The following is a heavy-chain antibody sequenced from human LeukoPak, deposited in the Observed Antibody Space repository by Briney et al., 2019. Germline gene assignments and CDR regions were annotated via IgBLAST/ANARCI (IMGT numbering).Heavy chain of an antibody. V-gene: IGHV4-59*01. J-gene: IGHJ4*02. CDR1: GGSFSGYY. CDR2: IYYSGST. Sequence: SETLSLTCAVYGGSFSGYYWSWIRQPPGKGLEWIGYIYYSGSTNYNPSLKSRVTISVDTSKNQFSLKLSSVTAADTAVYYCARDSGGSYWDYWGQGTLVTVSS. D-gene: IGHD1-26*01. CDR3: ARDSGGSYWDY.